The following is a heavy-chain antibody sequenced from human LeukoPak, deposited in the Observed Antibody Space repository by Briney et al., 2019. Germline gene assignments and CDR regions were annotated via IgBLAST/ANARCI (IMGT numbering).Heavy chain of an antibody. D-gene: IGHD2-2*01. Sequence: SGTLSLTCAVSGGSVHSSNFWSWVRQSPGKGLEWIGEIYHSGSTKYNPSLESRVTIAVDKSKNQFSLKLSSVTAADTAVYYCARNCAGGSASCPERYWGQGTLVTVSS. V-gene: IGHV4-4*02. CDR3: ARNCAGGSASCPERY. J-gene: IGHJ4*02. CDR2: IYHSGST. CDR1: GGSVHSSNF.